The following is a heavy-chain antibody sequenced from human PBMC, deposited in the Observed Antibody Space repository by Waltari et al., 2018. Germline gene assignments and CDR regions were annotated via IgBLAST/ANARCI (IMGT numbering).Heavy chain of an antibody. CDR1: GYTFTSSD. J-gene: IGHJ2*01. CDR2: MNPNSGNT. CDR3: ARWVELGRNWYFDL. Sequence: QVQLVQSGAEVKKPGDSVKVSCKASGYTFTSSDINWVRQATGQGLEWMGWMNPNSGNTGYAQKFQGRVTITRNTSISTAYMELSSLRSEDTAVYYCARWVELGRNWYFDLWGRGTLVTVSS. V-gene: IGHV1-8*03. D-gene: IGHD7-27*01.